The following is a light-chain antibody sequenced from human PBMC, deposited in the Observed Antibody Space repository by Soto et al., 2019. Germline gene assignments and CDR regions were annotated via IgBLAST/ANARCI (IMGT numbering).Light chain of an antibody. CDR1: GSNIGPNY. Sequence: QPVLSQPPSASGTPGQRVTMSCSGSGSNIGPNYVYWFQQFPGTAPKLLIYNNDQRPSGVPDRFSASKSGTSASLGISGLRSEDEADYYCAAWDDSLSGRVFGGGTQLTVL. J-gene: IGLJ3*02. CDR3: AAWDDSLSGRV. V-gene: IGLV1-47*02. CDR2: NND.